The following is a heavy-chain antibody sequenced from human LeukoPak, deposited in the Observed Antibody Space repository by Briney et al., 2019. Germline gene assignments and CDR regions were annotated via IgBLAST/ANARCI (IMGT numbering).Heavy chain of an antibody. J-gene: IGHJ4*02. CDR2: ISSNGGTT. Sequence: GGSLRLSCAASGFTFSNYAMHWVRQAPGKGLEYVSAISSNGGTTYYANSVKGRFTISRDNAKNSLYLQMNSLRAEDTAVYYCAGDYDYVWGSYRYTLDYWGQGTLSPSPQ. D-gene: IGHD3-16*02. CDR1: GFTFSNYA. V-gene: IGHV3-64*01. CDR3: AGDYDYVWGSYRYTLDY.